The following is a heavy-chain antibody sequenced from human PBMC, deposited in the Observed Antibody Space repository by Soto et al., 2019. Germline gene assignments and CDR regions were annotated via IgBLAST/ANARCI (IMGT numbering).Heavy chain of an antibody. CDR2: ISYDGSNK. CDR3: ANDQGYNGYDCVDY. D-gene: IGHD5-12*01. J-gene: IGHJ4*02. CDR1: GFTFSSYG. Sequence: QVQLVESGGGVVQPGRSLRLSCAASGFTFSSYGMHWVRQAPGKGLAWVAVISYDGSNKYYADSVKGRFTISRDNSKNTLYLQMNSLRAEDTAVYYCANDQGYNGYDCVDYWGQGTLVTVSS. V-gene: IGHV3-30*18.